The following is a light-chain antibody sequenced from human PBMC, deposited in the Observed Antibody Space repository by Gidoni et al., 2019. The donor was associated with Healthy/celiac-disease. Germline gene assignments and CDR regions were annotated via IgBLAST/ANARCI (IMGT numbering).Light chain of an antibody. V-gene: IGLV1-44*01. CDR3: AAWDDSLNSVI. CDR2: SNN. CDR1: SSNIGSNT. Sequence: QSVLTQPPSASGTPGQRVSISCSGSSSNIGSNTVNWYQQVPGTSPKLLIYSNNQRPSGVPDLFSGSKSATSASLAISGLQSEDEADYYCAAWDDSLNSVIFGGGTKLTVL. J-gene: IGLJ2*01.